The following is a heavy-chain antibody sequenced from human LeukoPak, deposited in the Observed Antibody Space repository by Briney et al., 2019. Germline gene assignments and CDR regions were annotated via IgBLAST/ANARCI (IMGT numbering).Heavy chain of an antibody. CDR3: TTVDSSGPMH. J-gene: IGHJ1*01. Sequence: GGSLRLSCAASGFTFSNAWMNWVRQAPGKGLEWVGRIKSKTDGGGTDYAAHVKGRFTISRDDSKNTLYLQMNSLKTEDTAVYYCTTVDSSGPMHWGQGTLVTVSS. CDR2: IKSKTDGGGT. D-gene: IGHD3-22*01. V-gene: IGHV3-15*01. CDR1: GFTFSNAW.